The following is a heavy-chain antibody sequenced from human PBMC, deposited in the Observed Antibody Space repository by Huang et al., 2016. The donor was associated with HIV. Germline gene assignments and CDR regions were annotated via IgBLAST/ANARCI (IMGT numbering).Heavy chain of an antibody. J-gene: IGHJ5*02. CDR2: IYYSGST. D-gene: IGHD6-6*01. CDR3: ASASIAARRWFDP. Sequence: QVQLHESGPGLVKPSEPLSLTCTVSGGSMSSYYWSWIRQPPGKGMEWIGYIYYSGSTNYSPTLKIRVTISVDTSKNQVSLRLSSVTAADTAVYYCASASIAARRWFDPWGQGSLVTVSS. CDR1: GGSMSSYY. V-gene: IGHV4-59*01.